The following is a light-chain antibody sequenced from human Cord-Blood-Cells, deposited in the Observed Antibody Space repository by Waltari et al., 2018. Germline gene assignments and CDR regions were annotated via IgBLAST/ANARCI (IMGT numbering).Light chain of an antibody. V-gene: IGLV6-57*01. CDR2: EDN. CDR1: RGSFSPTY. Sequence: NFMLTHPHSVSEFQGRTLTFSSTRTRGSFSPTYVPWYQQRPGSSPTTVIYEDNQRPSGVPDRFSGSIDSSSNSASLTISGLKTEDEADYYCQSYDSSNYVFGTGTKVTVL. J-gene: IGLJ1*01. CDR3: QSYDSSNYV.